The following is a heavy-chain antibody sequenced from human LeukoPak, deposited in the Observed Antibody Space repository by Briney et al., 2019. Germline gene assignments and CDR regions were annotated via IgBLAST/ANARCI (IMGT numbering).Heavy chain of an antibody. CDR1: GYTFNTYG. CDR3: ARAGAVVDNRFDP. Sequence: GAPVKVSCKASGYTFNTYGITWVRQAPGQGLEWMGWISGYNGKTKYAQNLQDRVTMTTDTSTTTAYMELRSLRSDDTAVYYCARAGAVVDNRFDPWGQGTLVTVSS. J-gene: IGHJ5*02. D-gene: IGHD2-15*01. V-gene: IGHV1-18*01. CDR2: ISGYNGKT.